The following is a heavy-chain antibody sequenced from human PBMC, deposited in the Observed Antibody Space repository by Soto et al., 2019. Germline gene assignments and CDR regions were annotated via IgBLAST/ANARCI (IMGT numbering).Heavy chain of an antibody. CDR3: ARYGEMATALEYFDY. CDR1: GYSFTSYW. CDR2: IYPGDSDT. Sequence: PGESLKISCKGSGYSFTSYWIGWVRQMPGKGLEWMGIIYPGDSDTRYSPSFQGQVTISADKSISTAYLQWSSLKASDTAMYYCARYGEMATALEYFDYWGQGTLVTVSS. D-gene: IGHD5-18*01. J-gene: IGHJ4*02. V-gene: IGHV5-51*01.